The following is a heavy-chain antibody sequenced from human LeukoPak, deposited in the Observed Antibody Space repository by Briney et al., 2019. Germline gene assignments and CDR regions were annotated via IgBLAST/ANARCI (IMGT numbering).Heavy chain of an antibody. Sequence: PSETLSLTCTVSGASVNSGDYYWGWIPQPPGKGLEWIGSMFYSENTYYNSSLKSRVTISVDTSRNQLSLKLSAVTTADTAMYYCARHGVGDYYCDSWGQGTLVTVSS. D-gene: IGHD3-16*01. CDR3: ARHGVGDYYCDS. CDR2: MFYSENT. CDR1: GASVNSGDYY. V-gene: IGHV4-39*01. J-gene: IGHJ4*02.